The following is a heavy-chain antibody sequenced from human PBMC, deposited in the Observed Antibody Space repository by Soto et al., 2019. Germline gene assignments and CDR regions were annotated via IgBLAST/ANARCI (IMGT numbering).Heavy chain of an antibody. V-gene: IGHV3-23*01. CDR2: ISGSGSST. CDR3: TKPAKGNGWYGYYGMDV. D-gene: IGHD6-19*01. CDR1: GFTFASSA. J-gene: IGHJ6*02. Sequence: EVQLLESGGGLVQPGGSLRLSCAASGFTFASSAMSWVRQAPGKGLEWVSGISGSGSSTYYADSVQGRFTISRDNSKNTLYLQMTGLRAGDTAVYYCTKPAKGNGWYGYYGMDVWGQGTTVIVSS.